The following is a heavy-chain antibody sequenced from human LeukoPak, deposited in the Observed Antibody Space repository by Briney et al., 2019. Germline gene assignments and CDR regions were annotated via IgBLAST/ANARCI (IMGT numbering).Heavy chain of an antibody. V-gene: IGHV3-23*01. CDR2: ISGSGGST. D-gene: IGHD3-10*01. Sequence: GGSLRLSCAASGFTFSSYAMSWVRQAPGKGLEWVSAISGSGGSTYYADSVKGRFTISRDNAKNSLYLQMNSLRAEDTAVHYCARCITMVRGDYYYYMDVWGKGTTVTVSS. CDR3: ARCITMVRGDYYYYMDV. CDR1: GFTFSSYA. J-gene: IGHJ6*03.